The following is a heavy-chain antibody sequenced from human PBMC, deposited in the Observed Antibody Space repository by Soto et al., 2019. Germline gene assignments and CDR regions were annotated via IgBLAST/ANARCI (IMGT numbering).Heavy chain of an antibody. J-gene: IGHJ6*02. CDR2: INPNSGGT. D-gene: IGHD6-13*01. V-gene: IGHV1-2*04. CDR1: GYTFTGYY. Sequence: ASVKVSCKASGYTFTGYYMHWVRQAPGQGLEWMGWINPNSGGTNYAQKFQGWVTMTRDTSISTAYMELSRLRSDDTAVYYCAREPRSSSSWLVEYCYYGMLVLGQGTTVTVSS. CDR3: AREPRSSSSWLVEYCYYGMLV.